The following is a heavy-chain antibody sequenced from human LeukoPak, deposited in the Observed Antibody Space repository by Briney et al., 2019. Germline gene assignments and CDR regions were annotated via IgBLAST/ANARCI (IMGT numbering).Heavy chain of an antibody. V-gene: IGHV3-7*01. Sequence: PGGSLRLSCVASGFTFSSYWMSWVRQAPGKGLEWVANIKQDGSEKYYVDSVKGRFTISRDNAKNSLYLQMNSLRAEDTAVYYCSRKVGSDGPSLYWGQGPLVTVSS. CDR1: GFTFSSYW. J-gene: IGHJ4*02. D-gene: IGHD5-18*01. CDR3: SRKVGSDGPSLY. CDR2: IKQDGSEK.